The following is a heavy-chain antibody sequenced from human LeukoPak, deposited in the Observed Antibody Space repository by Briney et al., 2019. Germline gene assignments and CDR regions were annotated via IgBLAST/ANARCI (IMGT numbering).Heavy chain of an antibody. CDR3: ASWSGSSVLDY. Sequence: GGSLRLSCAASGFTFSSYSMNWVRQAPGKGLEWVSTITPGGSNMYYHDSVKGRFTISRDNAKNLLFLQMNSLRAEDTAVYYCASWSGSSVLDYWGQGTLVTVSS. D-gene: IGHD3-3*01. CDR1: GFTFSSYS. V-gene: IGHV3-21*01. CDR2: ITPGGSNM. J-gene: IGHJ4*02.